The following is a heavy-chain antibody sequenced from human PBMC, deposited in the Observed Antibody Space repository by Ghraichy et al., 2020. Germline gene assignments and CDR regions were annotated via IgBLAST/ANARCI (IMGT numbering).Heavy chain of an antibody. J-gene: IGHJ4*02. Sequence: SCAVYGGSFSGYYWSWIRQPPGKGLEWIGEINHSGSTNYNPSLKSRVTISVDTSKNQFSLKLSSVTAADTAVYYCARGSTYYYGSGSYYRSWRSLSPSFDYWGQGTLVTVSS. CDR1: GGSFSGYY. CDR2: INHSGST. CDR3: ARGSTYYYGSGSYYRSWRSLSPSFDY. V-gene: IGHV4-34*01. D-gene: IGHD3-10*01.